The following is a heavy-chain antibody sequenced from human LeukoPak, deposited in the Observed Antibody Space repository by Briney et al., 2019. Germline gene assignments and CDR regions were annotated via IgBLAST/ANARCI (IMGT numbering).Heavy chain of an antibody. J-gene: IGHJ4*02. CDR2: IYYSGST. CDR3: ARSYDILTGRDY. D-gene: IGHD3-9*01. CDR1: GGSISSSSYY. Sequence: SETLSLTCTVSGGSISSSSYYWGWIRQPPGKGLEWIGSIYYSGSTYYNPSLKSRVTISVDTSKNQFSLKLSSVTAADTAVYYCARSYDILTGRDYWGQGTLVTVSS. V-gene: IGHV4-39*01.